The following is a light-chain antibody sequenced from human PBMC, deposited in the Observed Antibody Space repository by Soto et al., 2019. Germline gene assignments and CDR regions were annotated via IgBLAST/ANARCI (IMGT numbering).Light chain of an antibody. CDR1: QSVSSH. Sequence: IVLTQSPATLSLSPGERATLSCRASQSVSSHLTWYQQKPGQPPRLLIYDASNRATGIAARFSGSGSGTDFTLTISSLEPEDFAVYYCQQRTNWRLTFGGGTKVEIK. V-gene: IGKV3-11*01. CDR3: QQRTNWRLT. J-gene: IGKJ4*01. CDR2: DAS.